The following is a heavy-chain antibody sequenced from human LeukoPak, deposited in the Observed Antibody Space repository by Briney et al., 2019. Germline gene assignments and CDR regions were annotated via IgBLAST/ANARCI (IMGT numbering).Heavy chain of an antibody. CDR3: ARGRCSSTSCYPVYYYYYYGMDV. CDR1: GFTFSSYS. J-gene: IGHJ6*02. V-gene: IGHV3-21*01. D-gene: IGHD2-2*01. Sequence: GGSLRLYCAASGFTFSSYSMNWVRQAPGKGLEWVSSISSSSSYIYYADSVKGRFTISRDNAKNSLYLQMNSLRAEDTAVYYCARGRCSSTSCYPVYYYYYYGMDVWGQGTTVTVSS. CDR2: ISSSSSYI.